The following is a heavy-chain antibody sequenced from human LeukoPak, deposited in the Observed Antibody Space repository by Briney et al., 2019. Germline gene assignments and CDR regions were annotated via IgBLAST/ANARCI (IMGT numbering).Heavy chain of an antibody. J-gene: IGHJ4*02. D-gene: IGHD6-19*01. Sequence: GGSLRLSCAASGFRFSSYAMSWVRQAPGKGLEWVSAISGSGGSSYYADSVKGRFTISRDNSKNTLYLQMNSLRAEDTAVYYCAKDLGSSGWYIDYWGQGTLVTVSS. CDR3: AKDLGSSGWYIDY. CDR2: ISGSGGSS. CDR1: GFRFSSYA. V-gene: IGHV3-23*01.